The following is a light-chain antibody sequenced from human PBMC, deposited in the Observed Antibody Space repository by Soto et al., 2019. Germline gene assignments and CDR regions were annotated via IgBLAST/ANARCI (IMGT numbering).Light chain of an antibody. V-gene: IGLV1-47*01. CDR1: SSNIGSNY. CDR3: AAWDDSLSGRGV. CDR2: RNN. J-gene: IGLJ1*01. Sequence: QSALTQPPSASGTPGQRVTSSCSGSSSNIGSNYVYWYQQLPGTAPKLLIYRNNQRPSGVPDRFSGSKSGTSASPAISGLRSEDEADYYCAAWDDSLSGRGVFGTGTKVTVL.